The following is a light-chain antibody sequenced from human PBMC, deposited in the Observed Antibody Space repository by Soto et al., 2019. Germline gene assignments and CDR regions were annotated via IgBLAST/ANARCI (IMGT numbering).Light chain of an antibody. Sequence: QSVLTQPPSVSGSPGQSVTISCTGPTIDVDSSNYVSWYQQHPGKAPKLMIYDVSERPSGVPDRFSGSKSGSTASLTISGLQAEDEADYYCCSYATTFYVFGSGTKLTVL. CDR3: CSYATTFYV. J-gene: IGLJ1*01. CDR1: TIDVDSSNY. V-gene: IGLV2-11*01. CDR2: DVS.